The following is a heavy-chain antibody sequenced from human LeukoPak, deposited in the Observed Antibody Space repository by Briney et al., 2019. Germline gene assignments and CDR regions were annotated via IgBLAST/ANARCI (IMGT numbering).Heavy chain of an antibody. Sequence: ASVKVSCKPSGYIFTSYALSWVRQAPGQGLEWMGWISGYNGNTNYAQKFQGRVIMTTDTSTSTAYMEVRSLRSDDTAVYYCARVWGRVAVAGGNIDYWGQGTLVTVSS. J-gene: IGHJ4*02. V-gene: IGHV1-18*04. D-gene: IGHD6-19*01. CDR1: GYIFTSYA. CDR2: ISGYNGNT. CDR3: ARVWGRVAVAGGNIDY.